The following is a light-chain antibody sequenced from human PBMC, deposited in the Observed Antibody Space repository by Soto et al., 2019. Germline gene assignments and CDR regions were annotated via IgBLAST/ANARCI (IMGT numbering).Light chain of an antibody. V-gene: IGLV2-23*01. Sequence: QSVLTQPASVSGSPGQSITISCTGTSSDVGSYNLVSWYQQHPGKAPKLMIYEGSKRPSGVSNRFSGSKSGNTASLTISGLQAEDEADYYCCSYAGTNTYLFGTATKVTVL. CDR2: EGS. J-gene: IGLJ1*01. CDR3: CSYAGTNTYL. CDR1: SSDVGSYNL.